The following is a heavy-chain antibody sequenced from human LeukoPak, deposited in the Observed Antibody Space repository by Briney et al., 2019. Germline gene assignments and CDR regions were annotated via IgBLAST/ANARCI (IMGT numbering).Heavy chain of an antibody. Sequence: GGSLRLSCAASGFTFSSYAMHWVRQAPGKGLEWVAVISYGGSNKYYADSVKGRFTISRDNSKNTLYLQMNSLRAEDTAVYYCARATYSSSSYYFDYWGQGTLVTVSS. J-gene: IGHJ4*02. CDR3: ARATYSSSSYYFDY. D-gene: IGHD6-13*01. V-gene: IGHV3-30-3*01. CDR1: GFTFSSYA. CDR2: ISYGGSNK.